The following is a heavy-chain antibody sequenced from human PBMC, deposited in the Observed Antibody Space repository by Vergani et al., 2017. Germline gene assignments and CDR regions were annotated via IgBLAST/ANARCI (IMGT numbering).Heavy chain of an antibody. V-gene: IGHV3-33*06. CDR2: IWYDGSNK. Sequence: QVQLVESGGGVVQPGRSLRLSCAASGFTFSSYGMHWVRQAPGKGLEWVAVIWYDGSNKYYADSVKGRFTISRDNSKNTLYLQMNSLRAEDTAVYYCAKATDDFWSGYYGFSYYYGMDVWGQGTTVTVSS. D-gene: IGHD3-3*01. CDR3: AKATDDFWSGYYGFSYYYGMDV. J-gene: IGHJ6*02. CDR1: GFTFSSYG.